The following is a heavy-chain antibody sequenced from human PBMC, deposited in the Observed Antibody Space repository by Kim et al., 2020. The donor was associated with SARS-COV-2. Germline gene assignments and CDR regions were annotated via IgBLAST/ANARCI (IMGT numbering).Heavy chain of an antibody. CDR2: ISFSGRT. Sequence: SETLSLTCTVSGASISSGDYYWSWIRQPPGKGLEYIGYISFSGRTYCHPSLKSRVTISVDTSKNQFSLRLNSVTAADTAVYYCARPAIVGATGVFDIWGQGTMVTASS. CDR3: ARPAIVGATGVFDI. V-gene: IGHV4-30-4*01. D-gene: IGHD1-26*01. CDR1: GASISSGDYY. J-gene: IGHJ3*02.